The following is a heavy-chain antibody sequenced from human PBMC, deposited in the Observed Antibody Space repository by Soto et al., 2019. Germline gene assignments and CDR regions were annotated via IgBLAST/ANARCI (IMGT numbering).Heavy chain of an antibody. J-gene: IGHJ4*02. CDR3: AKDLGSYLSPAFDY. CDR2: ISSSSDII. D-gene: IGHD1-26*01. CDR1: GFSFSRFE. V-gene: IGHV3-48*03. Sequence: EVQLVESGGGSVQPGGSLRLSCAASGFSFSRFEMNWVRQAPGKGLEWVSYISSSSDIIYYADSVKGRFTISRDNAKNSLYLQMNSLRAEDTAVYYCAKDLGSYLSPAFDYWGLGTLVTVSS.